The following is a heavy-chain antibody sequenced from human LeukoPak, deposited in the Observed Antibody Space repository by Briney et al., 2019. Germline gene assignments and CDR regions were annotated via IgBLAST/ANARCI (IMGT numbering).Heavy chain of an antibody. V-gene: IGHV3-48*03. J-gene: IGHJ3*02. Sequence: GGSLRLSCVASGFTFRSYEMNWVRQAPGKGLEGVSYISSSGSTIYYADSVKGRFTISRDNAKNSLYLQMNSLRAEDTAVYYCARETDYYDSTGAFDIWGQGTMVTVSS. CDR2: ISSSGSTI. CDR3: ARETDYYDSTGAFDI. D-gene: IGHD3-22*01. CDR1: GFTFRSYE.